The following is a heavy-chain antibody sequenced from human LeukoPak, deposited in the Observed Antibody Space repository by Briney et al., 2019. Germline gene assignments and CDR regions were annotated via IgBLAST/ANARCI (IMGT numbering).Heavy chain of an antibody. Sequence: SETLSLTCTVSGGSISSGNYYWNWIRQPPGKGLEWIGSIYYSGSTYYNPSLKSRVTVSVDTSKNQFSLKLSSVTATDTAVYYCARSGTYYRTFDFWGQGTLVTVSS. D-gene: IGHD1-26*01. CDR1: GGSISSGNYY. CDR2: IYYSGST. J-gene: IGHJ4*02. CDR3: ARSGTYYRTFDF. V-gene: IGHV4-39*01.